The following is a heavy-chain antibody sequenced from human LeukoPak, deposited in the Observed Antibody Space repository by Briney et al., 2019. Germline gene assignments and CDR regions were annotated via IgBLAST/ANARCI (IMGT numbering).Heavy chain of an antibody. CDR1: GFTFSSYN. J-gene: IGHJ4*02. D-gene: IGHD3-10*01. V-gene: IGHV3-53*01. Sequence: GGSLRLSCAASGFTFSSYNMNWVRQAPGKGLEWVSVIYSGGSTYYADSVKGRFTISRDNSKNTLYLQMNSLRAEDTAVYYCARGRGTYYFDYWGQGTLVTVSS. CDR2: IYSGGST. CDR3: ARGRGTYYFDY.